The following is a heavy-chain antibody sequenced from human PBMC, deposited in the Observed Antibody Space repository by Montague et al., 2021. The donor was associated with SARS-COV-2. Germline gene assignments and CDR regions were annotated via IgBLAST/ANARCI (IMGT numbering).Heavy chain of an antibody. V-gene: IGHV3-48*03. CDR3: ATNKYCTLHDCLHGRHYFDH. J-gene: IGHJ4*02. CDR1: GFDFFNSD. CDR2: ISSSGATI. D-gene: IGHD2-8*01. Sequence: SLRLSCAASGFDFFNSDMAWVRQAPGRGLEWISDISSSGATILYADSLKGRFTISRDNIQKSLYLQMNSLRAEDTAVYYCATNKYCTLHDCLHGRHYFDHWGQGTLVTVSS.